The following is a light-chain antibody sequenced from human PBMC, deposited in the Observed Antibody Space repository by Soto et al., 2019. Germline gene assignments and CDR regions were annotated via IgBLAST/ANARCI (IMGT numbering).Light chain of an antibody. CDR2: GAS. V-gene: IGKV3-20*01. CDR3: QQSGSSPLT. Sequence: EILMTQSPATLSASPGERATLSCRASQSVSSSYLAWYQQKPGQAPRLLIYGASNRATGIPDRFSGSGSATDFTLTISRLEPEDFAVYFCQQSGSSPLTFGGGTKVDIK. J-gene: IGKJ4*01. CDR1: QSVSSSY.